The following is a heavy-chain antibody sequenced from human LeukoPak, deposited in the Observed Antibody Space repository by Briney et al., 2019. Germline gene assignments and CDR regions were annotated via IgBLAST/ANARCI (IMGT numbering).Heavy chain of an antibody. CDR3: AKDRTPLLWFGEPSAYFDY. Sequence: GGSLRLSCAASGFTFSSYAMSWVRQAPGKGLEWVSAISGSGGSTYYADSVKGRFTISRDNSKNTLYLQMNSLRAEDTAVYYCAKDRTPLLWFGEPSAYFDYWGQGTLVTVSS. J-gene: IGHJ4*02. V-gene: IGHV3-23*01. CDR2: ISGSGGST. D-gene: IGHD3-10*01. CDR1: GFTFSSYA.